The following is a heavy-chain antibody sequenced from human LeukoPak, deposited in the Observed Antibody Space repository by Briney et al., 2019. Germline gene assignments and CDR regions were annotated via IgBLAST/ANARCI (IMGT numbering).Heavy chain of an antibody. J-gene: IGHJ6*03. Sequence: ASVKVSCKASGYTFTGYYMHWVRQAPGQGLEWMGWINPNSGGTNYAQKFQGRVTMTRDMSISTAYMELSRLRSDDTAVYYCARVMPAYYDILTGQDHYYYYMDVWGKGTTVTVSS. D-gene: IGHD3-9*01. CDR2: INPNSGGT. V-gene: IGHV1-2*02. CDR1: GYTFTGYY. CDR3: ARVMPAYYDILTGQDHYYYYMDV.